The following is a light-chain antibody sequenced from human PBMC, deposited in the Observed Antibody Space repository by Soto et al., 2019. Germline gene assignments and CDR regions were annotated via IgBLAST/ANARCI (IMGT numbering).Light chain of an antibody. CDR2: SNN. Sequence: QSVLTQPPSASGTPGQRVFISCSGSTSNIGGTNYAYWYQQPPGAAPKLLMHSNNLRPSGVPERISGSKSGTSASLAISGLRSEDEAVYYCASWDDRLGAVIFGGGTKLTVL. CDR3: ASWDDRLGAVI. CDR1: TSNIGGTNY. J-gene: IGLJ2*01. V-gene: IGLV1-47*02.